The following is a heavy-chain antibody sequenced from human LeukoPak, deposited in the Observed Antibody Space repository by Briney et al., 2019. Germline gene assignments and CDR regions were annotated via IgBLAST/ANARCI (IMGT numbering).Heavy chain of an antibody. Sequence: PGGSLRLSGAASGLTVSSSYMSWVRRAPGRGQESDLVIVRSAITYYADSVKGRVTISRENSKNALYLQLNSLRAEDTAVYYCARGEYYYYYYMDVWGKGTTVTVSS. V-gene: IGHV3-66*02. J-gene: IGHJ6*03. CDR3: ARGEYYYYYYMDV. CDR2: IVRSAIT. D-gene: IGHD3-10*01. CDR1: GLTVSSSY.